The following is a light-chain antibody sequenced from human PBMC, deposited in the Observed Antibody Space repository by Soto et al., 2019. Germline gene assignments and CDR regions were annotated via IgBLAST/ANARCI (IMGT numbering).Light chain of an antibody. Sequence: QSALTQPASVSGSPGQSITIPCTGTSGDVGGYNLVSWYQQHPGKAPKLMIYEVTERPSEVSNRFSGSKSGNTASLTISGLQPDDEADYYCCSYAGNSEVFGTGTKVTVL. V-gene: IGLV2-23*02. CDR2: EVT. J-gene: IGLJ1*01. CDR1: SGDVGGYNL. CDR3: CSYAGNSEV.